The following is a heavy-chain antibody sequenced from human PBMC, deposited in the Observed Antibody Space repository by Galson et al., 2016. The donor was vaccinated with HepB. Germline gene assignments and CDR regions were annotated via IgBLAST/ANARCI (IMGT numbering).Heavy chain of an antibody. J-gene: IGHJ3*02. D-gene: IGHD1-1*01. CDR3: TRGGDWIFDI. Sequence: SETLSLTCAVYGGSISSNKLWTWVRQPPGGGLEWIGEIHHSRGTNCNPSLRSRVTISVDRSNNQFSLKLTSVTAADTALYYCTRGGDWIFDIWGQGAMVIVSS. V-gene: IGHV4-4*02. CDR2: IHHSRGT. CDR1: GGSISSNKL.